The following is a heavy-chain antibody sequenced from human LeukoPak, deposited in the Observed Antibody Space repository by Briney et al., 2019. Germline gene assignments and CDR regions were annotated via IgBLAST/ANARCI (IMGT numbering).Heavy chain of an antibody. J-gene: IGHJ2*01. CDR1: GFTFGSYA. V-gene: IGHV3-23*01. CDR2: ISASDGNT. CDR3: VKIYWSSSAHSYFDL. D-gene: IGHD6-6*01. Sequence: TGGSLRLSCAASGFTFGSYAMSWVRQAPGKGLEWVSGISASDGNTHYADSVQGRFTISRDNSKNTLYLQMNSLRADDTAVYYCVKIYWSSSAHSYFDLWGRAPWSLSPQ.